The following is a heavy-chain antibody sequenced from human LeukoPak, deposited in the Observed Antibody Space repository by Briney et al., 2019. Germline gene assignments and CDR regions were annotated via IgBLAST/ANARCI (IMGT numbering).Heavy chain of an antibody. Sequence: GGSLRLSCAASGFSVSRNFMRWARQAPGEGLVWVSYIYSGGTPYHADSVKGRFPICRDNSKHTLPVQMNSQRAKDTAVYYCARDGYWNNYIDLWGKGTTVTVSS. J-gene: IGHJ6*03. CDR3: ARDGYWNNYIDL. D-gene: IGHD1/OR15-1a*01. CDR2: IYSGGTP. V-gene: IGHV3-53*01. CDR1: GFSVSRNF.